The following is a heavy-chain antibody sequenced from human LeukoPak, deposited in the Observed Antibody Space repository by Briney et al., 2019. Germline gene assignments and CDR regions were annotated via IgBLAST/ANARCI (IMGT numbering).Heavy chain of an antibody. CDR3: ARGGTTWHGFDS. CDR2: ISDAGAIT. CDR1: GFTFSSYA. Sequence: GGSLSLSCAASGFTFSSYAMSWVRQAPGKGLEWVSGISDAGAITYYAACVKGRFTISRSQAANTRYLQMDSLRAEDTSLYYCARGGTTWHGFDSWGEGTLVTVSS. D-gene: IGHD1-14*01. J-gene: IGHJ4*02. V-gene: IGHV3-23*01.